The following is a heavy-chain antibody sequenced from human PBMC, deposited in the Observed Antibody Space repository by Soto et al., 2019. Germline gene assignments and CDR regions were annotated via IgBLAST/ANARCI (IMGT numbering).Heavy chain of an antibody. D-gene: IGHD4-17*01. CDR3: ATQSPDYAKRDFDY. CDR2: IYYSGST. J-gene: IGHJ4*02. V-gene: IGHV4-30-4*01. Sequence: SETLSLTCTVSGGSISSGDYYWSWIRQPPGKGLEWIGYIYYSGSTYYNPSLKSRVTISVDTSKNQFSLKLSSVTAADTAVYYCATQSPDYAKRDFDYWGQGTLVTVSS. CDR1: GGSISSGDYY.